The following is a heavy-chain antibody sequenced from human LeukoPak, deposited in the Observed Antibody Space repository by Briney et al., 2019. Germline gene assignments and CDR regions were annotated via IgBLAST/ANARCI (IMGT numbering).Heavy chain of an antibody. CDR2: ISYDGSNK. CDR1: GFTFSSYG. Sequence: GGSLRLSCAASGFTFSSYGMHWVRQAAGKGLEWVAVISYDGSNKYYADSVKGRFTISRDNSKNTLYLQMNSLRAEDTAVYYCAKDGSGSPDYWGQGTLVTVSS. D-gene: IGHD3-10*01. CDR3: AKDGSGSPDY. J-gene: IGHJ4*02. V-gene: IGHV3-30*18.